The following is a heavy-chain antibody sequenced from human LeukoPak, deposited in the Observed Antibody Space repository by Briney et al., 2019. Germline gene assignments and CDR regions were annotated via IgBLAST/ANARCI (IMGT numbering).Heavy chain of an antibody. J-gene: IGHJ4*02. CDR2: IIPIFGTT. D-gene: IGHD3-22*01. Sequence: SVRVSCTASGGTFSSYAMSWVRQAPGQGLEWMGGIIPIFGTTNYAETLQGRVTITTDESTSTAYMELSNLRSEDTALYYCARGPSTTYYDSSGYYLDWGQGTLVTVSS. CDR3: ARGPSTTYYDSSGYYLD. CDR1: GGTFSSYA. V-gene: IGHV1-69*05.